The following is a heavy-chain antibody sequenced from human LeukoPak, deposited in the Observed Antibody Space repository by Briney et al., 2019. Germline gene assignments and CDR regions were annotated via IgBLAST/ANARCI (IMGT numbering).Heavy chain of an antibody. CDR2: IYYSGST. D-gene: IGHD2-2*02. CDR3: ARSLKYHNWFDP. J-gene: IGHJ5*02. Sequence: SETLSLTCTVSGGSISSYYWSWIRQPPGKGLEWIGYIYYSGSTNYNPSLKSRVTISVDTSKSRFSLQLSSVTAADTAVYYCARSLKYHNWFDPWGQGTLVTVPS. V-gene: IGHV4-59*01. CDR1: GGSISSYY.